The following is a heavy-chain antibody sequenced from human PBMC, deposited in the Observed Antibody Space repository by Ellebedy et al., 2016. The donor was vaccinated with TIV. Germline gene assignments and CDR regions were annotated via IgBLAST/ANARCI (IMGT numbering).Heavy chain of an antibody. CDR1: AFTFSDSA. Sequence: PGGSLRLSCAASAFTFSDSAMTWVRQAPGKGLEWVSFISSSSSYIYYADSVKGRFTISRDNAKNSLYLQMNSLRAEDTAVYYCARDTNRYGYDYWGQGTLVTVSS. D-gene: IGHD5-18*01. CDR2: ISSSSSYI. V-gene: IGHV3-21*01. J-gene: IGHJ4*02. CDR3: ARDTNRYGYDY.